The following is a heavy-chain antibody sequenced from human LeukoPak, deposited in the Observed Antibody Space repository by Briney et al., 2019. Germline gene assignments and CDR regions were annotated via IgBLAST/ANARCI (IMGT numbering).Heavy chain of an antibody. Sequence: GGSLRLSCAASGFTFCKYYMSWIRQAPGKGLEWVSYIFNSGGTTSYADSVQGRFTISSDDAKNSLYLQMNSLRAEDTAVYYCAGGYGSGSYSAWGQGIPVTVSS. J-gene: IGHJ5*02. D-gene: IGHD3-10*01. CDR3: AGGYGSGSYSA. CDR1: GFTFCKYY. V-gene: IGHV3-11*01. CDR2: IFNSGGTT.